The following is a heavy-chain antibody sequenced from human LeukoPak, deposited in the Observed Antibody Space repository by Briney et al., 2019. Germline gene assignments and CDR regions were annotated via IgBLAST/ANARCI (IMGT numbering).Heavy chain of an antibody. CDR2: TRNKANSYTT. D-gene: IGHD6-19*01. V-gene: IGHV3-72*01. CDR3: ARVSSGWYDAFDI. CDR1: GFTFSDHY. J-gene: IGHJ3*02. Sequence: GGSLRLSCAASGFTFSDHYMDWVRQAPGKGLEWVGRTRNKANSYTTEYAASVKGRFTISRDDSKNSLWLQMNSLKTEDTAVYYCARVSSGWYDAFDIWGQGTMVIVFS.